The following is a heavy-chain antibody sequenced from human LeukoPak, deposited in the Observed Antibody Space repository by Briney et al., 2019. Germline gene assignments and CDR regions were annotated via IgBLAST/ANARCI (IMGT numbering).Heavy chain of an antibody. CDR1: GFTFSSHG. CDR2: ISYDENNK. D-gene: IGHD2-15*01. J-gene: IGHJ6*02. Sequence: PGGPLRLSCAASGFTFSSHGMHWVRQAPGKGLEWVAVISYDENNKYYADSVKGRFTISRDNSKNTLYLQMNSLRAEDTAVYYCAKDFPRDCSGGSCYGNYGMDVWGQGTTVTVSS. V-gene: IGHV3-30*18. CDR3: AKDFPRDCSGGSCYGNYGMDV.